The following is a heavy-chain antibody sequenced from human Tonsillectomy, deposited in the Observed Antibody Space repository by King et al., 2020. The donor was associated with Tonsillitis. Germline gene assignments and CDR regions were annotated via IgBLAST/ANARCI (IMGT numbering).Heavy chain of an antibody. Sequence: QLQESGPGLVKPSETLSLTCTVSGGSISSYYWSWIRQPPGKGLEWIGYIYYTGSTNYNPSLKSRVTVSVDTSQNQFSLKLSSVTAADTAVYYFARARGPYYFDYWGQGTLVTVSS. CDR1: GGSISSYY. CDR3: ARARGPYYFDY. CDR2: IYYTGST. V-gene: IGHV4-59*01. J-gene: IGHJ4*02.